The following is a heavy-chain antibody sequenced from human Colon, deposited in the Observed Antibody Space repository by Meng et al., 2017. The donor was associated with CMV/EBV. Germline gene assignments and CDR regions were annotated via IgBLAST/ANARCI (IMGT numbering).Heavy chain of an antibody. V-gene: IGHV1-24*01. CDR2: FDPEDGET. Sequence: ASVKVSCKVSGYTLTELSMHWVRQAPGKGLEWMGGFDPEDGETIYAQKFQGRVTMTEDTSTDTAYMELSSLRFEDTAVYYCATRIRRFLEWLTGPVDYWGQGTLVTVSS. CDR1: GYTLTELS. D-gene: IGHD3-3*01. CDR3: ATRIRRFLEWLTGPVDY. J-gene: IGHJ4*02.